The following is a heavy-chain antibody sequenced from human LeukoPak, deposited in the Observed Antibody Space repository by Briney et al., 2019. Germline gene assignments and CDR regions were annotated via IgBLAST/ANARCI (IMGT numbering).Heavy chain of an antibody. CDR3: ARDAGRHYFDY. Sequence: ASVKVSCKASGYTFTSYGISWVRQAPGQGLEWMGWISAYNGNTNYAQKLQGRATMTTDTSTTTADMELSSLRSEDTAVYYCARDAGRHYFDYWGQGTLVTVSS. CDR1: GYTFTSYG. V-gene: IGHV1-18*01. CDR2: ISAYNGNT. J-gene: IGHJ4*02.